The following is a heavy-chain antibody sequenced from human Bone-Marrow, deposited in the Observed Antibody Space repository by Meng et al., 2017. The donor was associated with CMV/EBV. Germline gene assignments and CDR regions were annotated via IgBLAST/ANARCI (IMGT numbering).Heavy chain of an antibody. D-gene: IGHD2-2*01. V-gene: IGHV3-74*01. Sequence: GGSLRLSCAASGFTFSSYWMHWFRQAPGKGLVWVSLINSDGSSTSYADSVKGRFTSSRDNAKNTLYLQMNSLRAEDTAVYYCARVRRWCSSNSCLIDAYYIWGQRTMVTVSS. J-gene: IGHJ3*02. CDR3: ARVRRWCSSNSCLIDAYYI. CDR2: INSDGSST. CDR1: GFTFSSYW.